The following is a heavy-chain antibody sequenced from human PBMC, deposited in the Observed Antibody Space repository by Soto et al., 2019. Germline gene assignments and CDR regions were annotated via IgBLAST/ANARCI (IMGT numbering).Heavy chain of an antibody. V-gene: IGHV3-48*02. J-gene: IGHJ6*02. CDR3: QVGYPFYGMDL. CDR1: GFAFSSDS. D-gene: IGHD6-13*01. Sequence: GGSLRLCCTASGFAFSSDSMNWVRQAPGKGRGWVSYITSSSITIYYADSVKGRFTISRDNAKDSLYLQMNSLRDEDTAVYFCQVGYPFYGMDLCGQGTAVTVS. CDR2: ITSSSITI.